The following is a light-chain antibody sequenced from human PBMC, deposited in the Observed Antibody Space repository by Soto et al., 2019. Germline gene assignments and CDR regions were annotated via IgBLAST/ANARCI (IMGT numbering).Light chain of an antibody. CDR1: QSVSSSY. Sequence: EIVLTQSPGTLSLSPGERATLSCRASQSVSSSYLVWYQQKPGQAPMLLIYGASSRATGIPARFIGSGSGTDYTLTISTLETEDFAAYYCQQYYTSPLTCGGGTKVEIK. V-gene: IGKV3-20*01. J-gene: IGKJ4*01. CDR3: QQYYTSPLT. CDR2: GAS.